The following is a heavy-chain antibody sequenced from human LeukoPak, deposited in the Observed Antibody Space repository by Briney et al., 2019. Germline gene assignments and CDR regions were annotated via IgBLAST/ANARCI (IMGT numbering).Heavy chain of an antibody. J-gene: IGHJ4*02. V-gene: IGHV3-7*03. CDR2: IKQDGSEQ. D-gene: IGHD3-22*01. Sequence: GGSLRLSCAAYGFTFSRYWMTWVRQAPGKGPEWVVNIKQDGSEQYYVDSVKGRFTISRDNAKNSLYLQMYSLRAEDTAVYYCARDKGDYDTSGSLFVFGGQGTLVTVSS. CDR1: GFTFSRYW. CDR3: ARDKGDYDTSGSLFVF.